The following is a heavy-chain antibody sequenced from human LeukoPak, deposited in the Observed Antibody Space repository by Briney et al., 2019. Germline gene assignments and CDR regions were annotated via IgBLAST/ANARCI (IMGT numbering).Heavy chain of an antibody. CDR1: GFTFSSYW. J-gene: IGHJ4*02. Sequence: GGSLRLSCAASGFTFSSYWMSWVRQAPGKGLEWVANIRQDGSEKYYVDSVKGRFTISRDNAKNSLYLQMNSLRAEDTAVYYCARDLVQLVGANLLDYWGQGTLVTVSS. D-gene: IGHD1-26*01. CDR3: ARDLVQLVGANLLDY. CDR2: IRQDGSEK. V-gene: IGHV3-7*01.